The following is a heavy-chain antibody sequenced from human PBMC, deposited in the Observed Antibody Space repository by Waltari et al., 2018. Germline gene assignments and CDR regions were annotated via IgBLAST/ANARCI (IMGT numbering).Heavy chain of an antibody. D-gene: IGHD4-17*01. CDR2: MQYRGST. Sequence: QLQLQVTCPGLLQPSETLSLTVTVPGGSISTNFNWGWIRQPPGKGLVWMGNMQYRGSTFYNPSLESRVTISLDTWKNQFSLRLSSVGAADTAVYFCGRIAFGDEGGYFQYWGQGTLVTVSS. V-gene: IGHV4-39*01. J-gene: IGHJ1*01. CDR3: GRIAFGDEGGYFQY. CDR1: GGSISTNFN.